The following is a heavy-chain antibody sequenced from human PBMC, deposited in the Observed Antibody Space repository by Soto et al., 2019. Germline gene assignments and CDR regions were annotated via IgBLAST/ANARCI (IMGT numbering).Heavy chain of an antibody. J-gene: IGHJ4*02. CDR3: AREIEGPPPKTHRFLDY. CDR2: ISAYNGNT. CDR1: GYTLTSYG. V-gene: IGHV1-18*04. D-gene: IGHD3-10*01. Sequence: ASVKVSCKASGYTLTSYGISWVRQAPGQGLEWMGWISAYNGNTNYAQKLQGRVTMTTDTSTSTAYMELRSLRSDDTAVYYCAREIEGPPPKTHRFLDYWGQGTLVTVSS.